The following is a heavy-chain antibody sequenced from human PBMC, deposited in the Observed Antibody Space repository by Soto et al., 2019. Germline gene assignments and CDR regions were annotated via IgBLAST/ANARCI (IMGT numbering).Heavy chain of an antibody. CDR3: AKDGPYDSSGSYYEY. J-gene: IGHJ4*02. CDR1: GFTFDDYA. CDR2: ITWNGGSI. Sequence: GGSLRLSCAASGFTFDDYAMHWVRQAPGKGLEWVSGITWNGGSIDYADSVKGRFTISRDNAKNSLYLQMNSLRAEDTAFYYCAKDGPYDSSGSYYEYWGQGTLVTVSS. D-gene: IGHD3-22*01. V-gene: IGHV3-9*01.